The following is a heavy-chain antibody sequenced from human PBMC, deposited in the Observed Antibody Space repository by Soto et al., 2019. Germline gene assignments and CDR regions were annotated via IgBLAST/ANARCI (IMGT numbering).Heavy chain of an antibody. CDR1: GFTFSSYG. CDR2: IWYDGSNK. CDR3: ARERPVVGVVAATTYYYYGMDV. Sequence: GGSLRLSCAACGFTFSSYGMHWVRQAPGKGLEWVAVIWYDGSNKYYADSVKGRSTISRDNSKNTLYLQMNSLRAEDTAVYYCARERPVVGVVAATTYYYYGMDVWGQGTTVTVSS. J-gene: IGHJ6*02. V-gene: IGHV3-33*01. D-gene: IGHD2-15*01.